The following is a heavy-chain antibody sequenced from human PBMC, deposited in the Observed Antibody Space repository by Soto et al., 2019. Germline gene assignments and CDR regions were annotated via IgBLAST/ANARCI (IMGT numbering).Heavy chain of an antibody. CDR2: INAGNGNT. CDR1: GYTFTSYG. CDR3: ARVLEEGHMDHAFDI. Sequence: GASVKVSCKASGYTFTSYGISWVRQAPGQRLEWVGWINAGNGNTKYSQKFQGRVTITRDTSASTAYMELSSLRSEDTAVYYCARVLEEGHMDHAFDIWGQGTMVTVSS. J-gene: IGHJ3*02. D-gene: IGHD2-21*01. V-gene: IGHV1-3*01.